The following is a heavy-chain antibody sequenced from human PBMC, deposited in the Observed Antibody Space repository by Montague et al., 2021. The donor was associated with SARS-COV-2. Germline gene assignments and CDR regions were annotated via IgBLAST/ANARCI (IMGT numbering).Heavy chain of an antibody. Sequence: SLRLSCAASGFTFSDFYMSWIRQAPGKGLECVSYISSTTIYTNYADSVKGRFTIPRDNAKNSLYLQVNSLRAEATAVYYCSRGIPPVYWGQGTLVTVSS. CDR1: GFTFSDFY. CDR2: ISSTTIYT. D-gene: IGHD1-14*01. J-gene: IGHJ4*02. CDR3: SRGIPPVY. V-gene: IGHV3-11*05.